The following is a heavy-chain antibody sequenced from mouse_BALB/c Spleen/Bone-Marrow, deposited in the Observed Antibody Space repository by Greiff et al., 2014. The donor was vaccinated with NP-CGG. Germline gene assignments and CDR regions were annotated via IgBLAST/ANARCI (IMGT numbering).Heavy chain of an antibody. Sequence: QVQLQQSGPGLVAPSQSLSITCTVSGFSLTSYGVNWVRLPPGKGLEWLGVIWAGGSTNYNSAPMSRMSIRKDNSKNQVFLKMNNLQTYDTAMYYCARNYVSSYFDYWGQGTTLTVSS. CDR1: GFSLTSYG. CDR3: ARNYVSSYFDY. CDR2: IWAGGST. D-gene: IGHD1-1*01. V-gene: IGHV2-9*02. J-gene: IGHJ2*01.